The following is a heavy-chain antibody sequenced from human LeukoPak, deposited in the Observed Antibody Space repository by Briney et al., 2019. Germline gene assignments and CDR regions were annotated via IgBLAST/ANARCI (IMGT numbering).Heavy chain of an antibody. CDR2: INPNSGGT. Sequence: GSLNLSCQASGYPLTGYYLHWVRPAPGQGPELMGRINPNSGGTNYAQKFQGRVAMTRDTSIRTAYMELSRLRSDDTAVWYCARGVVITLGGEYNWFDTWGEGTLLTVSS. CDR1: GYPLTGYY. V-gene: IGHV1-2*06. J-gene: IGHJ5*02. CDR3: ARGVVITLGGEYNWFDT. D-gene: IGHD3-16*01.